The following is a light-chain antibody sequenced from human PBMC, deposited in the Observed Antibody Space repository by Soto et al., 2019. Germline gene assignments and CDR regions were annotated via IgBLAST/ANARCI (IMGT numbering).Light chain of an antibody. Sequence: EIVFTQSPGTLSLSPGERATLSCRASQSVSSSYLAWYQQKPGQAPRLLIYGASSRATGIPDRFSGSGSGTDFTLTIRRMENEDFAVYYCQQYGSSPRTFGQGTKVDIK. CDR3: QQYGSSPRT. V-gene: IGKV3-20*01. J-gene: IGKJ1*01. CDR1: QSVSSSY. CDR2: GAS.